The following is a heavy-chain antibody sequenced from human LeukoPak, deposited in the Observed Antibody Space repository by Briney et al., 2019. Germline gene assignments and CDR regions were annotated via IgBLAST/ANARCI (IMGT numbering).Heavy chain of an antibody. CDR3: ARVLTGGSRFSDY. Sequence: GESLKISCKGSGYTFTSYWIAWVRQLPGRGLEWMGIIYPGDSDTRYSPSFQGQVTISADKSISTAYLQWSSLKTSDTAMYYRARVLTGGSRFSDYWGQGTLVTVSS. CDR2: IYPGDSDT. V-gene: IGHV5-51*01. CDR1: GYTFTSYW. J-gene: IGHJ4*02. D-gene: IGHD3-16*01.